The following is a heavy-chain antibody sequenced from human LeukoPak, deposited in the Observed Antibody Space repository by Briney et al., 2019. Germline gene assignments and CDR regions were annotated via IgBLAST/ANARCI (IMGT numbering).Heavy chain of an antibody. Sequence: SETLSLTCTVSGGSIGDHYWSWIRQPPGKGLEWVGYIYYSGSISYNPSLNRRVTVSVDTSKNQFSLKLRSVTAADTAVYYCARGGGIVAAREENWFDPWGQGTLVTVSS. D-gene: IGHD6-13*01. V-gene: IGHV4-59*11. CDR3: ARGGGIVAAREENWFDP. CDR2: IYYSGSI. CDR1: GGSIGDHY. J-gene: IGHJ5*02.